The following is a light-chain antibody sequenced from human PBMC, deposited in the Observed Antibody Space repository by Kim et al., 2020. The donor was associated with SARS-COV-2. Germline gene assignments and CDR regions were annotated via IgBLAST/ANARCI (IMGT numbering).Light chain of an antibody. CDR2: TAS. CDR3: QQYNSAPFT. CDR1: HGISSS. J-gene: IGKJ2*01. Sequence: DIQMTQSPSSLSASVGDRVTITCRASHGISSSLAWYQQKPGKVPDLLLYTASILQSGVPSRFSGSGSVTVFTLTISSLQSEDVATYYCQQYNSAPFTFGQGTQLEIK. V-gene: IGKV1-27*01.